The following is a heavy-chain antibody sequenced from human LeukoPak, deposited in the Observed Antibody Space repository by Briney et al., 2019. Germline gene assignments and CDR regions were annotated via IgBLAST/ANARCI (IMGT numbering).Heavy chain of an antibody. D-gene: IGHD3-10*01. Sequence: ASVKVSGMASGYTFTSYGISWVRQAPGQGLEWMGWISAYNGNTNYAQKLQGRVTMTTDTSTSTAYMELRSLRSDDTAVYYCARSGHGYERIGVDYWGQGTLVTVSS. CDR1: GYTFTSYG. V-gene: IGHV1-18*01. CDR3: ARSGHGYERIGVDY. J-gene: IGHJ4*02. CDR2: ISAYNGNT.